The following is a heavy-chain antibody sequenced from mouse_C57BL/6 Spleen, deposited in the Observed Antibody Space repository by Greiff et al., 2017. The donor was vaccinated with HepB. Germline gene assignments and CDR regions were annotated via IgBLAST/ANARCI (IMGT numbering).Heavy chain of an antibody. D-gene: IGHD4-1*01. CDR3: AKGPNWDRRMDY. Sequence: QVQLQQSGAELVKPGASVKISCKASGYAFSSYWMNWVKQRPGKGLEWIGQIYPGDGDTNYNGKFKGKATLTADKSSSTAYMQLSSLTSEDSAVYFCAKGPNWDRRMDYWGQGTSVTVSS. J-gene: IGHJ4*01. CDR1: GYAFSSYW. CDR2: IYPGDGDT. V-gene: IGHV1-80*01.